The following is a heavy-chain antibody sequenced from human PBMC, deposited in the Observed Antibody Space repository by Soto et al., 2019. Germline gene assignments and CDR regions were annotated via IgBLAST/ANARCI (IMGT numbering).Heavy chain of an antibody. D-gene: IGHD3-3*01. CDR2: INDSGST. CDR1: GGSFSGYY. J-gene: IGHJ4*02. CDR3: ARGRGIFGAVTPFDY. Sequence: QVQLQQWGAGLLKPSETLSLTCAVYGGSFSGYYWSWIRQPPGKGLEWIGEINDSGSTKYNPPLKQRATISVDTSKNQFSLKLSSVAAADTAVYYCARGRGIFGAVTPFDYWGQGTLVTVSS. V-gene: IGHV4-34*01.